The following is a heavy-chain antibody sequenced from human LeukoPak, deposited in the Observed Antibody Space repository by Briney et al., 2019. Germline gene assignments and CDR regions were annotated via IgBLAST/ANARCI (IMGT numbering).Heavy chain of an antibody. CDR3: VTTTVVTPYYFDY. V-gene: IGHV1-69*04. CDR2: IIPILGIA. Sequence: ASVKVSCKASGGTFSSYAISWVRQAPGQGLEWMGRIIPILGIANYAQKFQGRVTITADKSTSTAYMELSSLRSEDTAVYYCVTTTVVTPYYFDYWGQGTLVTVSS. D-gene: IGHD4-23*01. J-gene: IGHJ4*02. CDR1: GGTFSSYA.